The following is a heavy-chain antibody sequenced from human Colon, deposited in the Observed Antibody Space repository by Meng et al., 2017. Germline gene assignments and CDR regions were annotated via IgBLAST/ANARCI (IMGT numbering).Heavy chain of an antibody. CDR2: VYYTGSA. Sequence: RGSGPRLVRPSGTLSLPCTLSGGSVSSPSYYWSWIRQTPGKGLEWIGYVYYTGSANYNPSLKSRVTISVDTSKNHFSLNLTSVTAADTAVYYCARGRGSYSSIDFWGQGTLVTVSS. CDR1: GGSVSSPSYY. D-gene: IGHD1-26*01. J-gene: IGHJ4*02. V-gene: IGHV4-61*03. CDR3: ARGRGSYSSIDF.